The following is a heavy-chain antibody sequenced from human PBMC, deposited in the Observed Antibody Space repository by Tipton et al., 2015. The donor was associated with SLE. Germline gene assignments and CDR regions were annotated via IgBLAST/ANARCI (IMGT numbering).Heavy chain of an antibody. CDR2: VDYSGSP. J-gene: IGHJ6*03. CDR3: ARGRVVHRWFGYYYMDV. V-gene: IGHV4-59*07. D-gene: IGHD3-10*01. CDR1: GGSISSYY. Sequence: TLSLTCSVSGGSISSYYWSWIRQPPGKGLEWIGYVDYSGSPNYNPSLNGRVTISVDTSKNQFSLKLTPVTAADTAVYYCARGRVVHRWFGYYYMDVWGNGTTVTVSS.